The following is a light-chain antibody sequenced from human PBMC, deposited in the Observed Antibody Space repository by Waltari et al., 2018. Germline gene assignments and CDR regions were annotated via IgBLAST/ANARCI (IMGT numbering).Light chain of an antibody. Sequence: QSALTQPASVSGSPGQSITISCTGTSTDIGGYKYVSWYQQYPGKAPKLMIYEVNNRPSEVSNRFSGSKSGNTASLTISGLQAEDEADYYCGSYTTSSRDYVFGTGTKVTVL. CDR2: EVN. CDR1: STDIGGYKY. V-gene: IGLV2-14*01. CDR3: GSYTTSSRDYV. J-gene: IGLJ1*01.